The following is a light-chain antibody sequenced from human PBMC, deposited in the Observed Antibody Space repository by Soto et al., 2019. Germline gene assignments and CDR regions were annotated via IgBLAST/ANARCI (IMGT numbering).Light chain of an antibody. J-gene: IGKJ4*01. CDR3: QQRSNWLT. CDR2: DAS. Sequence: EIVLTQSPATLSLSPGERATLSCRASQSVSSYLAWYQQKPGQAPRLLIYDASNRATGIPARFSGSGSATDFTLAISGLEPEDFAVYYCQQRSNWLTFGGGTKVEIK. CDR1: QSVSSY. V-gene: IGKV3-11*01.